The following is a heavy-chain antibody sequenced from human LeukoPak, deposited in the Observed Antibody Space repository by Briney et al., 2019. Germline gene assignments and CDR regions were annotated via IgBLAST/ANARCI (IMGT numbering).Heavy chain of an antibody. J-gene: IGHJ3*02. CDR1: GFTFSSYS. Sequence: TGGSLRLSCAASGFTFSSYSVNWVRQAPGKGLEWVSYISSSSSTIYYADSVKGRFTISRDNAKNSLYLQMNSLRAEDTAVYYCAREGQLQGGAFDIWGQGTMVTVSS. V-gene: IGHV3-48*01. CDR2: ISSSSSTI. CDR3: AREGQLQGGAFDI. D-gene: IGHD4-23*01.